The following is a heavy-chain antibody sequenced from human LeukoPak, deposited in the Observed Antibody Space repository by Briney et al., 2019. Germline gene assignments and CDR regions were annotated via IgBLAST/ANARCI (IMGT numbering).Heavy chain of an antibody. J-gene: IGHJ4*02. CDR1: GYTFTSYD. CDR3: ARSPHCSGGSCYFVDY. CDR2: MNPNSGNT. Sequence: ASVKVSCKASGYTFTSYDINWVRQATGQGLEWMGWMNPNSGNTGYAQKFQGRVTITRNTSISTAYMELSSLRSEDTAVYYCARSPHCSGGSCYFVDYWGQGTLVTVSS. V-gene: IGHV1-8*03. D-gene: IGHD2-15*01.